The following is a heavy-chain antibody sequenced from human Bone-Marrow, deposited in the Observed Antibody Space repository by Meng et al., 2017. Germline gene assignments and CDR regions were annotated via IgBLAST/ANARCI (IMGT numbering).Heavy chain of an antibody. J-gene: IGHJ5*02. Sequence: QVQLQESGPGLVKPSQTLSLTCAAYGGSFSGYYWSWIRQPPGKGLEWIGEINHSGSTNYNPSLKSRVTISVDTSKNQFSLKLSSVTAADMAVYYCARALTPGYYRYNWFDPWGQGTLVTVSS. CDR3: ARALTPGYYRYNWFDP. CDR2: INHSGST. V-gene: IGHV4-34*09. CDR1: GGSFSGYY. D-gene: IGHD4-17*01.